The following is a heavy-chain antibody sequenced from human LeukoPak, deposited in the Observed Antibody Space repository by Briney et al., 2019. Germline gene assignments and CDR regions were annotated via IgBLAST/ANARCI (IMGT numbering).Heavy chain of an antibody. CDR1: GFTFSSYS. Sequence: GGSLRLSCAASGFTFSSYSMNWVRQAPGKGLEWVSSISSSSSYIYYADSVKGRSTISRDNAKNSLYLQMNSLRAEDTAVYYCARARGYYDSSGYYYGYWGQGTLVTVSS. D-gene: IGHD3-22*01. CDR3: ARARGYYDSSGYYYGY. V-gene: IGHV3-21*01. J-gene: IGHJ4*02. CDR2: ISSSSSYI.